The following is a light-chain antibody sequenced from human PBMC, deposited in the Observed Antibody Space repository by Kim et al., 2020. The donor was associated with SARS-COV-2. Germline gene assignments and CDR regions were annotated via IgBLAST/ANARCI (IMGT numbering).Light chain of an antibody. CDR1: SSDVGGYHY. CDR3: SSYTSSSTWV. V-gene: IGLV2-14*04. J-gene: IGLJ3*02. CDR2: DVS. Sequence: QSITISCTGTSSDVGGYHYVSWYQQHTGKAPKLMIYDVSKRPSGVSNRFSGSKSGNTASLTISGLQAEDEADYYCSSYTSSSTWVFGGGTQLTVL.